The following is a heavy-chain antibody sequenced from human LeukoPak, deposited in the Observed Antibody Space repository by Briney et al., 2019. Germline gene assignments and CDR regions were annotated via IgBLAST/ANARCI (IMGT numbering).Heavy chain of an antibody. CDR2: INHSGST. V-gene: IGHV4-34*01. CDR3: ARGHLDTAMVTGGRRFDP. CDR1: GGSFSGYY. J-gene: IGHJ5*02. D-gene: IGHD5-18*01. Sequence: PSETLSLTCAVYGGSFSGYYWSWIRQPPGKGLEWIGEINHSGSTNYNPSLKSRVTISVDTSKNQFSLKLSSVTAADTAVYYCARGHLDTAMVTGGRRFDPWGQGTLVTVSS.